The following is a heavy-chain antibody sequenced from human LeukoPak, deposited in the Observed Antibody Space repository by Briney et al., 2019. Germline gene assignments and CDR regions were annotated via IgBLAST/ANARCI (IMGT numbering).Heavy chain of an antibody. CDR1: GYTFTGYY. CDR3: ARDSGLYSSGWYDY. V-gene: IGHV1-2*04. D-gene: IGHD6-19*01. J-gene: IGHJ4*02. Sequence: ASVKVSCKASGYTFTGYYMHWVRQAPGQGLEWMGWINPNSGGTNYAQKFQGWVTMTRGTSISTAYMELSRLRSDDTAVYYCARDSGLYSSGWYDYWGQGTLVTVSS. CDR2: INPNSGGT.